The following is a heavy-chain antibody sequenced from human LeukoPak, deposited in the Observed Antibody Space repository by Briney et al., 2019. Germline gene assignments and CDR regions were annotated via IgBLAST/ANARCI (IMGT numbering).Heavy chain of an antibody. V-gene: IGHV5-51*03. CDR2: IYPGDSDT. Sequence: KPGESRKISCKGSGYSFTSYWIGWVRQMPGKGLEWMGIIYPGDSDTRYSPSFQGQVTISADKSISTAYLQWSSLKASDTAMYYCARLSNTGTTSYYYYIDVWGKGTTVTVSS. J-gene: IGHJ6*03. D-gene: IGHD1-7*01. CDR3: ARLSNTGTTSYYYYIDV. CDR1: GYSFTSYW.